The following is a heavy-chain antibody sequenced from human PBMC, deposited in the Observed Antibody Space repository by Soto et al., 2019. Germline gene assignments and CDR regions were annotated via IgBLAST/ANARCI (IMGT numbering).Heavy chain of an antibody. CDR2: INHSGST. CDR1: GGSFSGYY. D-gene: IGHD6-13*01. J-gene: IGHJ5*02. Sequence: TSETLSLTCAVYGGSFSGYYWSWIRQPPGKGLEWIGEINHSGSTNYNPSLKSRVTISVDTSKNQFSLKLSSVTAADTAVYYCARGISGYSSSWYGRWFDPWGQGTPVTVSS. V-gene: IGHV4-34*01. CDR3: ARGISGYSSSWYGRWFDP.